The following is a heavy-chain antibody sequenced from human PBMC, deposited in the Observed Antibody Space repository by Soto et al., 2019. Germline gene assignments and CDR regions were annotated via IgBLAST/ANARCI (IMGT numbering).Heavy chain of an antibody. J-gene: IGHJ5*02. CDR3: ARDSRNQLLLRPRWFDP. CDR1: GFTFSGSA. D-gene: IGHD2-2*01. CDR2: ISSSSSTI. Sequence: PGGSLRLSCAASGFTFSGSAMHWVRQASGKGLEWVSYISSSSSTIYYADSVKGRFTISRDNAKNSLYLQMNSLRAEDTAVYYCARDSRNQLLLRPRWFDPWGQGTLVTVSS. V-gene: IGHV3-48*01.